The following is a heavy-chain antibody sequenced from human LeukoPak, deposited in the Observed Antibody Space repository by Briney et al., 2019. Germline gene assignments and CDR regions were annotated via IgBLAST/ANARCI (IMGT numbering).Heavy chain of an antibody. D-gene: IGHD3-3*01. V-gene: IGHV1-18*01. CDR1: GYTFTSYG. J-gene: IGHJ6*02. CDR3: ARDRPVYDFWSGYPSNPYYYYGMDV. Sequence: VASVKVSCKASGYTFTSYGISWVRPAPGQGLAWMGWISAYNGNTNYAQKLQGRVTMTTDTYTSTAYMELRSLRSDDTAVYYCARDRPVYDFWSGYPSNPYYYYGMDVWGQGTTVTVSS. CDR2: ISAYNGNT.